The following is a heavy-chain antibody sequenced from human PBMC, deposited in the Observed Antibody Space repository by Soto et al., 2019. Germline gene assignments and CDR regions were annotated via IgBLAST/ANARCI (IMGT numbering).Heavy chain of an antibody. V-gene: IGHV4-59*08. D-gene: IGHD4-17*01. CDR1: GGSISSYY. Sequence: SETLSLTCTVSGGSISSYYWSWIRQPPGKGLEWIGYIYYSGSTNYNPSLKSRVTISVNTSKNQFSLKLSSVTAADTAVYYCARRYGDYFDYWGQGTLVTVSS. CDR3: ARRYGDYFDY. CDR2: IYYSGST. J-gene: IGHJ4*02.